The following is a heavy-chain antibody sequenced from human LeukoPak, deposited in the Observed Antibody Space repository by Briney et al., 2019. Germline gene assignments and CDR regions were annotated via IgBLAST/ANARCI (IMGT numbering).Heavy chain of an antibody. Sequence: ASVKVSCKASGGTFSSYAISWVRQAPGQGLEWMGGIIPIFGTANYAQKFQGRVTITADEYTSTAYMELSSLRSEDTAVYYCARRGPGLYSGYDLYFDYWGQGTLVTVSS. D-gene: IGHD5-12*01. CDR2: IIPIFGTA. CDR3: ARRGPGLYSGYDLYFDY. V-gene: IGHV1-69*01. CDR1: GGTFSSYA. J-gene: IGHJ4*02.